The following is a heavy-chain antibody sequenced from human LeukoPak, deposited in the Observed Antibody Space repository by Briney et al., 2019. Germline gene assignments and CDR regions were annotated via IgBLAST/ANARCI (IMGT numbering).Heavy chain of an antibody. D-gene: IGHD3-3*01. CDR1: GGSFSGYY. Sequence: SGTLSLTCAVYGGSFSGYYWSWIRQPPGKGLEWIGSIYHSGSTYYNPSLKSRVTISVDTSKNQFSLKLSSVTAADTAVYYCARVLSYDFWSGYPYAFDIWGQGTMVTVSS. J-gene: IGHJ3*02. CDR2: IYHSGST. V-gene: IGHV4-34*01. CDR3: ARVLSYDFWSGYPYAFDI.